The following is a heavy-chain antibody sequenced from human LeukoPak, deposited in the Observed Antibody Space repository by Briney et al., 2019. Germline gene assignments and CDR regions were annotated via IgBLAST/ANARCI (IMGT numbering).Heavy chain of an antibody. V-gene: IGHV4-34*01. J-gene: IGHJ4*02. CDR2: INRRGST. CDR3: ARDNPFKYDYVN. D-gene: IGHD3-16*01. CDR1: GGSFSGYY. Sequence: PSETLSLTCAVYGGSFSGYYWSWIRQPPGKGLEWIGEINRRGSTNYNPSLKSRVTISVDTSKNQFSLKLSSVTAADTAVYYCARDNPFKYDYVNWGQGTLVTVSS.